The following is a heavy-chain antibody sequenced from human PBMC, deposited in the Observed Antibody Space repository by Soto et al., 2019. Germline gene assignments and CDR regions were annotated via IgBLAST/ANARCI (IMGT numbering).Heavy chain of an antibody. D-gene: IGHD6-19*01. CDR3: AKAVSGWYKGPDDAFDI. CDR2: ISYDGSNK. CDR1: GFTFSSYG. J-gene: IGHJ3*02. V-gene: IGHV3-30*18. Sequence: PGGSLRLSCAASGFTFSSYGMDWVRQAPGKGLEWVAVISYDGSNKYYADSVKGRFTISRDNSKNTLYLQMNSLRAEDTAVYYCAKAVSGWYKGPDDAFDIWGQGTMVTVSS.